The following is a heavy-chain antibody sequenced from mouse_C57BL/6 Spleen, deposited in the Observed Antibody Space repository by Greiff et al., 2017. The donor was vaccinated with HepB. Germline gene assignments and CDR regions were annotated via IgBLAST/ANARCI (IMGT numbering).Heavy chain of an antibody. CDR3: ARGGLYGSSPFAY. D-gene: IGHD1-1*01. J-gene: IGHJ3*01. CDR1: GYSITSGYD. CDR2: ISYSGST. Sequence: EVQLQESGPGMVKPSQSLSLTCTVTGYSITSGYDWHWIRHFPGNKLEWMGYISYSGSTNYNPSLKSRISITHDTSKNHFFLKLNSVTTEDTATYDCARGGLYGSSPFAYWGQGTLVTVSA. V-gene: IGHV3-1*01.